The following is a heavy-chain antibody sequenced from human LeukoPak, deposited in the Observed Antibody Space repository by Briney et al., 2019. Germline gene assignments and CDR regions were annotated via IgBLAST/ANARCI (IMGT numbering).Heavy chain of an antibody. CDR3: ARGRRVRGPLDY. CDR1: GGSFSGYY. CDR2: INHSGST. Sequence: SETLSLTCAVYGGSFSGYYWSWIRQPPGKGLEWIGEINHSGSTNYNPSLKSRVTISVDTSKNQFSLKLSSVTAADTAVYYCARGRRVRGPLDYWGKGTLVTVSS. D-gene: IGHD3-10*01. V-gene: IGHV4-34*01. J-gene: IGHJ4*02.